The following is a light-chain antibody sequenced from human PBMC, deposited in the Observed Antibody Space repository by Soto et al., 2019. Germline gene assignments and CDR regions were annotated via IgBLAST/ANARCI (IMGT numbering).Light chain of an antibody. CDR2: AAS. V-gene: IGKV1-27*01. Sequence: DIQITQAPSSLSASVGDRVTITCGASQAINNYVAWYQQKPGQSPQLLMYAASTLQSGVPSRFSGSGSGTDFTLTISSLQSEDFAVYYCHQYNTWPLTFGGGTKV. CDR3: HQYNTWPLT. CDR1: QAINNY. J-gene: IGKJ4*01.